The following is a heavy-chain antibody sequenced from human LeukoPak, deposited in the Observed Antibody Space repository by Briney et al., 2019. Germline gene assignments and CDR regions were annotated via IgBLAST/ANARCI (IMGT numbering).Heavy chain of an antibody. CDR2: IYHSGST. Sequence: SETLSLTCTVSGYSISSGYYWGWIRQPPGKGLEWIGSIYHSGSTYYNPSLKSRVTISVDTSKNQFSLKLSSVTAADTAVYYCARDPGYSYGFRGNYASYYYGMDVWGQGTTVTVSS. D-gene: IGHD5-18*01. J-gene: IGHJ6*02. V-gene: IGHV4-38-2*02. CDR3: ARDPGYSYGFRGNYASYYYGMDV. CDR1: GYSISSGYY.